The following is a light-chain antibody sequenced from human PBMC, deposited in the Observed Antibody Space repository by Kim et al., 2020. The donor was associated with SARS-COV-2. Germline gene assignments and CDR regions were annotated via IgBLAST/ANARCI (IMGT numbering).Light chain of an antibody. Sequence: SASVGNIVTITCRASQRVGDRLAWYQQKPGKAPKLLIYGASTLQSGVPSRFSGSGSGTEFTLTISSLQPDDFATYYCQQFKTYATFGQGTKVDIK. J-gene: IGKJ1*01. CDR1: QRVGDR. CDR3: QQFKTYAT. CDR2: GAS. V-gene: IGKV1-5*03.